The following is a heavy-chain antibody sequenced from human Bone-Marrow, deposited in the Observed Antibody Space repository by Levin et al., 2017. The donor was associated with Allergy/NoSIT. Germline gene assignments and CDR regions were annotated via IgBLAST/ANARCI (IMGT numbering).Heavy chain of an antibody. CDR1: GFTFSPYT. CDR2: ISGSSTYI. J-gene: IGHJ4*02. V-gene: IGHV3-21*05. Sequence: GGSLRLPCVGSGFTFSPYTMHWFRQAPGKGLEWVSYISGSSTYIYYADSAKGRFTISRDNAKNSVYLQMSSLRAEDTAVYYCTRDRATIYFDYWGQGTLVTVSS. D-gene: IGHD5-12*01. CDR3: TRDRATIYFDY.